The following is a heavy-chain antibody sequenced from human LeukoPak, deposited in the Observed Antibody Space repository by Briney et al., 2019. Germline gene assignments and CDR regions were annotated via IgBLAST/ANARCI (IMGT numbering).Heavy chain of an antibody. D-gene: IGHD3-22*01. CDR3: ARDLVYYDSSGYYAYYFDY. CDR1: GGSLSSGSYY. CDR2: MYTSGST. V-gene: IGHV4-61*02. J-gene: IGHJ4*02. Sequence: PSETLSLTCTVSGGSLSSGSYYWGWVRQPAGRGLEWIGRMYTSGSTNYNTSLKSRVTISVATSKNQFSLKLSSVTAADTAVYYCARDLVYYDSSGYYAYYFDYWGQGTLVTVSS.